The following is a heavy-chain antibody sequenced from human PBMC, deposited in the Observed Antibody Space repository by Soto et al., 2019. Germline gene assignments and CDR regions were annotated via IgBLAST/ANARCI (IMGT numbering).Heavy chain of an antibody. CDR2: INPSGGDT. J-gene: IGHJ3*01. V-gene: IGHV1-46*01. D-gene: IGHD1-26*01. CDR3: ASPSGSSGGDALHL. Sequence: VQLVQSGAEVKKPGASVKVSCKASGNIFTKYYMHWVRQAPGQGLEWMGRINPSGGDTSYTQRFQGRVPMTSETSTITLYMELSGLTSEDTAVYYCASPSGSSGGDALHLWGQGTMVIVSS. CDR1: GNIFTKYY.